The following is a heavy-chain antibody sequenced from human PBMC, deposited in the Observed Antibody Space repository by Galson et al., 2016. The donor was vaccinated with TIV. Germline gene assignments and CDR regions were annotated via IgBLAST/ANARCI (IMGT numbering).Heavy chain of an antibody. Sequence: ETLSLTCTVSGDSIRSISYYWGWIRQPPGKGLEWIGSLYNSGKTYYNPSLKSRVTISEDTSKSQSSLKLNSVTAADTAVYYCARGGGVLRYFDWLPHYGMDVWGQGTTVTVSS. V-gene: IGHV4-39*07. CDR1: GDSIRSISYY. CDR3: ARGGGVLRYFDWLPHYGMDV. J-gene: IGHJ6*02. CDR2: LYNSGKT. D-gene: IGHD3-9*01.